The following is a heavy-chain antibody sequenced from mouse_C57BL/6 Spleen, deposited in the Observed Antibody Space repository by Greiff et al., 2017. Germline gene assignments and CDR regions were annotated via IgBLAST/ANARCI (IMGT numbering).Heavy chain of an antibody. CDR1: GYTFTDYE. J-gene: IGHJ2*01. CDR2: IDPETGGT. CDR3: SRFERGP. V-gene: IGHV1-15*01. Sequence: VQLKESGAELVKPGASLTLSCKASGYTFTDYEMHWVKQTPVHGLEWIGAIDPETGGTAYNQKFKGKAILTADKSSSTAYRELRSLTSEDSAVYYCSRFERGPWGQGTTLTVAS.